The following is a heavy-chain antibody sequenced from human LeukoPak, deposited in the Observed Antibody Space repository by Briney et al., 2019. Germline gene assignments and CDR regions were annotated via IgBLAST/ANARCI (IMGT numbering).Heavy chain of an antibody. CDR2: IYPGDSDT. CDR3: ARREMATTFDY. CDR1: GYIYTSYW. Sequence: GESLKISCNSSGYIYTSYWIGWVRQMPGKGLEWMGIIYPGDSDTRYSPSFQGQVTISADKSISTAYLQWSSLKASDTAMYYCARREMATTFDYWGQGTLVTVSS. D-gene: IGHD5-24*01. V-gene: IGHV5-51*01. J-gene: IGHJ4*02.